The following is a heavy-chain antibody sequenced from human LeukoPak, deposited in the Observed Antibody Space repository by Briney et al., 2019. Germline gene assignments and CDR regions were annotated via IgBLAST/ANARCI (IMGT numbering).Heavy chain of an antibody. J-gene: IGHJ4*02. CDR2: INSDGSST. CDR1: GFTFSSYW. Sequence: PGGSLRLSCAASGFTFSSYWMHWVRQAPGKGLVWVSRINSDGSSTSYADSVKGRFTISRDNAKNMLYLQMNSLRAEDTAVYYCAREMQLVRPFDYWGQGTLVTVSS. V-gene: IGHV3-74*01. CDR3: AREMQLVRPFDY. D-gene: IGHD6-13*01.